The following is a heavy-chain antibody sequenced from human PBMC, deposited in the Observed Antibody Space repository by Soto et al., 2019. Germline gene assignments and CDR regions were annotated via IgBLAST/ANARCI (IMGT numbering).Heavy chain of an antibody. V-gene: IGHV4-39*01. Sequence: PSETLSLTCTVSGGSISSKNYYWGWIRQPPGKGLEWIGSIHYTGITFYNPSLKSRVTISVDTSWNQFSLRLISVTAADTAVYFCARQDWRSGASPDYWGQGTQVTVSS. D-gene: IGHD1-1*01. CDR2: IHYTGIT. CDR1: GGSISSKNYY. J-gene: IGHJ4*02. CDR3: ARQDWRSGASPDY.